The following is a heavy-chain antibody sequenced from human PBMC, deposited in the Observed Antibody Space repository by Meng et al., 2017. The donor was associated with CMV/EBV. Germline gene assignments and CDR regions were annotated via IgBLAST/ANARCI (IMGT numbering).Heavy chain of an antibody. D-gene: IGHD3-22*01. V-gene: IGHV3-13*01. CDR2: IGTAGDT. J-gene: IGHJ4*02. Sequence: GESLKISCAACGFTFSSYDMHWVRQATGKGLEWVSAIGTAGDTYYPGSVKGRFTISRDNSKNTLYLQMNSLRAEDTVVYYCATTASSGYYYYFNYWGQGTLVTVSS. CDR1: GFTFSSYD. CDR3: ATTASSGYYYYFNY.